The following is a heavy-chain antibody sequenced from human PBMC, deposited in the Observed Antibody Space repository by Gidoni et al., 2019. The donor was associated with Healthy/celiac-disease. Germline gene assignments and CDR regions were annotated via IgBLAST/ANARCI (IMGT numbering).Heavy chain of an antibody. V-gene: IGHV1-46*01. J-gene: IGHJ4*02. CDR1: GYTFTSYY. CDR2: INPSGGST. CDR3: ARDFTIGRIFGVVISDY. D-gene: IGHD3-3*01. Sequence: QVQLVQSGAEVKKPGASVKVSCKASGYTFTSYYMHWVRQAPGQGLEWMGIINPSGGSTSYAQKFQGRVTMTRDTSTSTVYMELSSLRSEDTAVYYCARDFTIGRIFGVVISDYWGQGTLVTVSS.